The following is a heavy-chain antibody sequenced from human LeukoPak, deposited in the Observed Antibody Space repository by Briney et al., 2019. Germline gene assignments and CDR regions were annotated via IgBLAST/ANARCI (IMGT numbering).Heavy chain of an antibody. CDR2: IKYDGDEE. D-gene: IGHD6-13*01. Sequence: GGSLRLSCAASGFAFSDYWMSWMRQALGKGLEWVASIKYDGDEEYYVDSVKGRFTISRDNAKNSLYLQLNSLRVEDTAVYYCKSGGAAPGSFDNWGQGTLVTVSP. V-gene: IGHV3-7*01. J-gene: IGHJ4*02. CDR1: GFAFSDYW. CDR3: KSGGAAPGSFDN.